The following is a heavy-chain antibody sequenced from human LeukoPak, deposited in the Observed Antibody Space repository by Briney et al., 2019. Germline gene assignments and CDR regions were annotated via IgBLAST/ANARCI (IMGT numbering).Heavy chain of an antibody. J-gene: IGHJ4*02. V-gene: IGHV4-4*07. CDR3: ASLTCTWTYPRD. D-gene: IGHD2-8*01. CDR1: GGSISSYY. CDR2: IYTSGST. Sequence: SETLSLTCTVSGGSISSYYWSWIRQPAGKGLEWIGRIYTSGSTNYNPSLKSRVTMSVDTSKNQFSLKLSSVTAADTAVYFCASLTCTWTYPRDWGQGTLVTVSS.